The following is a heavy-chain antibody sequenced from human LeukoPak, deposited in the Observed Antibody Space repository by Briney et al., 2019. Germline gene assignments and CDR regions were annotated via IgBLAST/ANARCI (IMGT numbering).Heavy chain of an antibody. V-gene: IGHV4-4*07. J-gene: IGHJ6*02. Sequence: PSETLSLTCTVSGGPISSYYWSWIRQPAGKGLEWIGRIYTSGGTNYNPSLKSRVTMSVDTSKNQFSLKLSSVTAADTAVYYCARDLYSNYAVYYYYYGMDVWGQGTTVTVSS. CDR2: IYTSGGT. CDR1: GGPISSYY. CDR3: ARDLYSNYAVYYYYYGMDV. D-gene: IGHD4-11*01.